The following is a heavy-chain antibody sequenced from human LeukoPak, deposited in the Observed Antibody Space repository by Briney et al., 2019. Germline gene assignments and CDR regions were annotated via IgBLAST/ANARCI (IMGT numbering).Heavy chain of an antibody. Sequence: PSETLSLTCAVYGGSFSGYYWSWIRQPPGKGLEWIGEINHSGSTNYNPSLKSRVTISVDTSKNQFSLKLSSVTAADTAVYYCASTSMAAAGTLFDYWGQGTLVTVSS. D-gene: IGHD6-13*01. CDR2: INHSGST. CDR1: GGSFSGYY. CDR3: ASTSMAAAGTLFDY. J-gene: IGHJ4*02. V-gene: IGHV4-34*01.